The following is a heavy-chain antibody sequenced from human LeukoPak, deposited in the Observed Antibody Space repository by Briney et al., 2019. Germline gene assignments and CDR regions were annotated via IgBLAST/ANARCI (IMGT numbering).Heavy chain of an antibody. CDR2: IYYSGST. CDR3: ARGHGKYSSGWSNHYYYGMDV. D-gene: IGHD6-19*01. V-gene: IGHV4-59*01. CDR1: GGSISSYY. Sequence: SETLSLTCTVSGGSISSYYWSWIRQPPGKGLEWIGYIYYSGSTNYNPSLKSRVTISVDTSKNQFSLKLSSVTAADTAVYYCARGHGKYSSGWSNHYYYGMDVWGQGTTVTVSS. J-gene: IGHJ6*02.